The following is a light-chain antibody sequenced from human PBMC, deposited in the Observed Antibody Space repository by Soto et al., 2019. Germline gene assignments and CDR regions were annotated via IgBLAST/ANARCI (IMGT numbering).Light chain of an antibody. CDR3: CSYAGSSTYVV. V-gene: IGLV2-23*01. CDR2: EGS. Sequence: QSALTQPASVSGSPGQSITISCTGTSSDVGSFNLVSWYQQHPGKAPKLMIYEGSKRPSGVFNRFSGSKSGNTASLTISGLQAEDEADYYCCSYAGSSTYVVFGGGTKLTVL. J-gene: IGLJ2*01. CDR1: SSDVGSFNL.